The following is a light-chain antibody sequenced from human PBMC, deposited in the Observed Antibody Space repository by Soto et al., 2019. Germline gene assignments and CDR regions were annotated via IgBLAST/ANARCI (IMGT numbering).Light chain of an antibody. J-gene: IGKJ4*01. CDR1: QSVSSSY. CDR2: GAS. CDR3: QQYGMSPPGLN. Sequence: EIVLTQSPGTLSLSPGERATLSCRASQSVSSSYLAWYQQKPGQAPRLLICGASTRATGIPDRFSGSGSGTDFTLTTSRLEPEDFAVYYCQQYGMSPPGLNFGGGTKVEVK. V-gene: IGKV3-20*01.